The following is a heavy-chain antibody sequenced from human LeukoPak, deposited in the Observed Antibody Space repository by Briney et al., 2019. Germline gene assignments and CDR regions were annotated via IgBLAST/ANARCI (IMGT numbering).Heavy chain of an antibody. CDR2: INHSGST. Sequence: SQTLSLTCTVSGGSISSGGYYWSWIRQPPGKGLEWIGEINHSGSTNYNPSLKSRVTISVDTSKNQFSLKLSSVTAADTAVYYCARFKHDSSGYYYVAGVRAFDIWGQGTMVTVSS. CDR3: ARFKHDSSGYYYVAGVRAFDI. J-gene: IGHJ3*02. D-gene: IGHD3-22*01. V-gene: IGHV4-30-2*01. CDR1: GGSISSGGYY.